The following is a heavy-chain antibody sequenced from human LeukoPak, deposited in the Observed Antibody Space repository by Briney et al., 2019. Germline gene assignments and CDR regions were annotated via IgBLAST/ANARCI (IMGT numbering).Heavy chain of an antibody. Sequence: SETLSLTCTVSGGSISSSSYYWGWIRQPPGKGLEWIGSIYYSGSTYYNPSLKSRVTISVDTSKNQFSLKLSSVTAADTAVYYCARQAYSGYDGPFGYWGQGTLVTVSS. CDR3: ARQAYSGYDGPFGY. CDR1: GGSISSSSYY. J-gene: IGHJ4*02. V-gene: IGHV4-39*01. D-gene: IGHD5-12*01. CDR2: IYYSGST.